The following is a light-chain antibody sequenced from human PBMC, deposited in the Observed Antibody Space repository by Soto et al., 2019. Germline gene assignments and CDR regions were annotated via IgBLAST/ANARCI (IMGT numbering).Light chain of an antibody. J-gene: IGKJ1*01. V-gene: IGKV1-5*01. CDR3: QQYNDYPRT. Sequence: GDRVTITCRASQTIDTWLAWYQQKPGKAPKVLIYDVSTLESGVPSRFSGSGSGTELTLTVSSLQPDDFATYYCQQYNDYPRTFGQGTKVEIK. CDR2: DVS. CDR1: QTIDTW.